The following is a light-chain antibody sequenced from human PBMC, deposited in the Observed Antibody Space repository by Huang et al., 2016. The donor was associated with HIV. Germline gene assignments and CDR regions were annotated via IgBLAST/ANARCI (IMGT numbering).Light chain of an antibody. J-gene: IGKJ1*01. CDR1: QSVSNN. CDR2: AAS. Sequence: EIVMTQSPATLSVSPGERATLSCRASQSVSNNLAWYQQKPGQAPRLLIYAASTRATGIPARFSGSGSETEFSLTISSLESEDFAVYHCQQYDNWPRTFGQWTKVEFK. CDR3: QQYDNWPRT. V-gene: IGKV3-15*01.